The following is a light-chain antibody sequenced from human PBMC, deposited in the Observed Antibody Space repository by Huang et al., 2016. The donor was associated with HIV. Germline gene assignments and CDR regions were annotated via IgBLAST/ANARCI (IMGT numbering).Light chain of an antibody. CDR1: QDIGTS. J-gene: IGKJ5*01. CDR2: GAS. CDR3: QQRHTYPIT. V-gene: IGKV1-13*02. Sequence: QLTQSPPSLSASVGDTIIISCRASQDIGTSLAWYQQKTGRAPKLLISGASTLQTGVPSRFSGDSAGTFFTLFITGLQPDDFATYYCQQRHTYPITFGQGTRLDIK.